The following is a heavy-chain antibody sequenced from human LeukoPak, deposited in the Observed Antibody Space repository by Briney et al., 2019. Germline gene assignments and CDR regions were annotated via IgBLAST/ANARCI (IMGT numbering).Heavy chain of an antibody. CDR3: TTLAAAGRRVEDY. CDR2: ISSDGRSA. V-gene: IGHV3-74*01. CDR1: GFTFSSNW. D-gene: IGHD6-13*01. J-gene: IGHJ4*02. Sequence: GGSLRLSSAASGFTFSSNWIYWVRQAPGKGLVWVSGISSDGRSATYADSVKGRFTISRDTAKNTLYLQMNSLRAEDTAVYYCTTLAAAGRRVEDYWGQGTLVTVSS.